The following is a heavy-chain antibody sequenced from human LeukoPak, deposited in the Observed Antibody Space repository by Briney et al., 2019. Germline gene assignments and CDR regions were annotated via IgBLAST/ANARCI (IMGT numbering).Heavy chain of an antibody. CDR3: AAPYSGRFDF. D-gene: IGHD1-26*01. Sequence: GGSLRLSCAASGFTFSNTWMTWVRPAPGKGLEWVGRIKSTTDGGTKDYAAPVKGRFNISRDGSKDTLYLQMNSLKNEGTAVYYCAAPYSGRFDFWGQGNMVTVFS. V-gene: IGHV3-15*01. J-gene: IGHJ4*02. CDR2: IKSTTDGGTK. CDR1: GFTFSNTW.